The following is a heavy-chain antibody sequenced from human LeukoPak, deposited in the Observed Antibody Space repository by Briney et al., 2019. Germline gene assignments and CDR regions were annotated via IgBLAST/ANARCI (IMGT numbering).Heavy chain of an antibody. V-gene: IGHV3-23*01. J-gene: IGHJ4*02. CDR3: TTDDGRNLNIDY. CDR2: ISGSGGST. Sequence: PGGSLRLSCAASGFTFSSYAMSWVRQAPGKGLEWVSAISGSGGSTYYADSVKGRFTISRDNSKNTLYLQMNSLRAEDTAVYYCTTDDGRNLNIDYWGQGTLVTVSS. CDR1: GFTFSSYA. D-gene: IGHD1-14*01.